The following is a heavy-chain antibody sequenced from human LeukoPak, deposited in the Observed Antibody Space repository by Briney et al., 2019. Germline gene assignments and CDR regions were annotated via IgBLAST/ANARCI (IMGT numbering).Heavy chain of an antibody. J-gene: IGHJ4*02. CDR1: GFTFSSYS. Sequence: GGSLRLSCAASGFTFSSYSMNWVRQAPGKGLEWVSSISDTGASSYYADSVKGRFTISRDNSKNTLFLQMNSLRAEDTAVYYCASSPPTVITVSYFDSWGQGTLVPVSS. CDR2: ISDTGASS. D-gene: IGHD4-17*01. CDR3: ASSPPTVITVSYFDS. V-gene: IGHV3-23*01.